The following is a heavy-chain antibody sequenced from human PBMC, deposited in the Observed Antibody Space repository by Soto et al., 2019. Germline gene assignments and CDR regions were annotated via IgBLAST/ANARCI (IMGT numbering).Heavy chain of an antibody. V-gene: IGHV3-13*01. D-gene: IGHD3-10*01. CDR3: ARGESLYGSANLDS. CDR2: IGTAGDT. CDR1: GFTFSSYD. Sequence: EVQLVESGGGLVQPGGSLRLSCAASGFTFSSYDMHWVRQATGKGLEWVSAIGTAGDTYYPGSVKGRFTISRENAKNSLDLQMNSLRAGDTGVYYCARGESLYGSANLDSWGQGTLVTVSS. J-gene: IGHJ4*02.